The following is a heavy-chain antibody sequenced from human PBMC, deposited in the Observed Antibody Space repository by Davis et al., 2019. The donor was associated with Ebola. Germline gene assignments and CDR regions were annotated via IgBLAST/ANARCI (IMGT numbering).Heavy chain of an antibody. V-gene: IGHV4-30-2*01. CDR1: GGSISSGGYS. Sequence: SETLSLTCAVSGGSISSGGYSWSWIRQPPGKGREWIGYIYHSGSTYYNPSLKSRVTISVDRSKNQFSLKLSSVTAADTAVYYCASFILDIVVVPAARVRWFDPWGQGTLVTVSS. CDR3: ASFILDIVVVPAARVRWFDP. J-gene: IGHJ5*02. D-gene: IGHD2-2*03. CDR2: IYHSGST.